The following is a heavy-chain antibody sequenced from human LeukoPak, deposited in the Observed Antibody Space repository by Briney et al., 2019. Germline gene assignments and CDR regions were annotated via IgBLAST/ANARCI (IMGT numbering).Heavy chain of an antibody. CDR2: INQNGNEK. V-gene: IGHV3-7*03. CDR1: RFTFSSYW. Sequence: GGSLRLSCAASRFTFSSYWMNWVRQAPGKGLEWVANINQNGNEKYYVDSVKGRFTISRDNAKNSLYLQMNSLRAEDTAVYYCARDGGLSPQPSFDYWGQGTLVTVSS. D-gene: IGHD3-16*02. J-gene: IGHJ4*02. CDR3: ARDGGLSPQPSFDY.